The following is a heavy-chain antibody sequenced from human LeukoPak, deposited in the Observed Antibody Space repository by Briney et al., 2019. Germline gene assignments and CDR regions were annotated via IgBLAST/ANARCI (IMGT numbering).Heavy chain of an antibody. CDR2: INHSGST. CDR1: GGSISSGSYY. D-gene: IGHD1-26*01. CDR3: AGDYSGSYDY. V-gene: IGHV4-39*07. J-gene: IGHJ4*02. Sequence: SETLSLTCTVSGGSISSGSYYWSWIRQPPGKGLEWIGGINHSGSTNYNPSLKSRVTISVDTSKNQFSLKLSSVTAADTAVYYCAGDYSGSYDYWGQGTLVTVSS.